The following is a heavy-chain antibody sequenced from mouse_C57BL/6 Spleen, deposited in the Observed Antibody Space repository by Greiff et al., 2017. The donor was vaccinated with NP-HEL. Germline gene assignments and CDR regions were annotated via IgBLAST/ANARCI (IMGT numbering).Heavy chain of an antibody. D-gene: IGHD1-1*01. J-gene: IGHJ2*01. CDR3: ARCGSSSYYFDD. V-gene: IGHV1-69*01. CDR2: IDPSDSYT. CDR1: GYTFTSYW. Sequence: VQLQQPGAELVMPGASVKLSCKASGYTFTSYWMHWVKQRPGQGLEWIGEIDPSDSYTNYHQKFKGKSTLTVAKSTSTAYMQLSSLTSEDSAVDYCARCGSSSYYFDDWGQGTTLTVSS.